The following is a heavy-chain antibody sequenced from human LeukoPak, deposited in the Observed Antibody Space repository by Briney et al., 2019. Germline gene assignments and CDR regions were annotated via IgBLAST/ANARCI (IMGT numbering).Heavy chain of an antibody. CDR2: NYYSGSA. CDR1: GGSISDYS. J-gene: IGHJ4*02. CDR3: ARAGGVKTAALDLDY. V-gene: IGHV4-59*01. Sequence: PSETLSLTCTVSGGSISDYSWSWIRQPPGKGLEWIGNNYYSGSANHNPSLKSRVTISRDTSKNQFSLKLTSVTTADTAVYYCARAGGVKTAALDLDYWGQGTLVTVSS. D-gene: IGHD6-25*01.